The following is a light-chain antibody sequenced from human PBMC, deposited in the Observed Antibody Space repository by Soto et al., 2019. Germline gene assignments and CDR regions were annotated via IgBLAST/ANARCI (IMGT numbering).Light chain of an antibody. J-gene: IGLJ1*01. CDR2: EVS. Sequence: QSVLTQPASVSGSPGQSITISCTGTSSVVGSYNLVSWYQQHPGKAPKLMIYEVSKRPSGVSNRFSGSKSGNTASLTISGLQADDYADYYCCSYSGIYTYVFVTGT. V-gene: IGLV2-23*02. CDR3: CSYSGIYTYV. CDR1: SSVVGSYNL.